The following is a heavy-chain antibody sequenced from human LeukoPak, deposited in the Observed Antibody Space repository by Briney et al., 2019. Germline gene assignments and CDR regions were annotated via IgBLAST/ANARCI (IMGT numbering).Heavy chain of an antibody. V-gene: IGHV1-69*13. CDR3: ARDRRSGGSCYSVGLCWFDP. Sequence: ASVKVSCKASGGTFSSYAISWVRQAPGQGLEWMGGIIPIFGTANYARKFQGRVTITADESTSTAYMELSSLRSEDTAVYYCARDRRSGGSCYSVGLCWFDPWGQGTLVTVSS. J-gene: IGHJ5*02. CDR1: GGTFSSYA. D-gene: IGHD2-15*01. CDR2: IIPIFGTA.